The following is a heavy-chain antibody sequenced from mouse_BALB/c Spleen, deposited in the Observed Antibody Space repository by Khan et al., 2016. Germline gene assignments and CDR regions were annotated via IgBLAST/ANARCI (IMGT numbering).Heavy chain of an antibody. J-gene: IGHJ4*01. CDR3: ARTPTDYYTMDY. CDR1: GYSNTSDYA. CDR2: ISNSGST. Sequence: EVQLQESGPGLVKPSQSLSLTCTVTGYSNTSDYAWNWIRQLPGNKLEWMGYISNSGSTRYYQSRKSRISITRDTSKNQFYLQLNSVTTEDTATSYCARTPTDYYTMDYWGQGTSVTVSS. D-gene: IGHD1-1*01. V-gene: IGHV3-2*02.